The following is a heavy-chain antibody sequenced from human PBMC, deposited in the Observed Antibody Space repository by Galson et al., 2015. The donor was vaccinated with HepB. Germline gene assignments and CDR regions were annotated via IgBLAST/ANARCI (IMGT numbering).Heavy chain of an antibody. Sequence: SLRLSCAASGFTFSSYGMHWVRQAPGKGLEWVAVISYDGSNKYYADSVKGRFTISRDNSKNTLYLQMNSLRAEDTAVYYCAKDWSGYDYHYWGYYYYYMDVWGKGTTVTVSS. CDR3: AKDWSGYDYHYWGYYYYYMDV. CDR1: GFTFSSYG. V-gene: IGHV3-30*18. CDR2: ISYDGSNK. D-gene: IGHD5-12*01. J-gene: IGHJ6*03.